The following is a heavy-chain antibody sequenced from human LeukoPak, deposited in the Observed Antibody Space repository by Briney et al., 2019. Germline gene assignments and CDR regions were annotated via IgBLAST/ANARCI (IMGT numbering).Heavy chain of an antibody. V-gene: IGHV1-8*01. J-gene: IGHJ4*02. D-gene: IGHD7-27*01. CDR3: ARGPPNWGYDY. CDR1: GYTFTSYD. Sequence: ASVKVSCKASGYTFTSYDFNWVRQATGQRPEWMGWMSPNSGDTGYAQKFQDRVTMTRNTSISTAYMELSSLRSDDTAVYYCARGPPNWGYDYWGPGTLVTVSP. CDR2: MSPNSGDT.